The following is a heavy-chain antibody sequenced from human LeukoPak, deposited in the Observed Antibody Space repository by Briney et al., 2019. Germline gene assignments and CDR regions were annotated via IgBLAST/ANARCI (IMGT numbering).Heavy chain of an antibody. CDR3: ARDYFGRPGRYDAFDI. CDR2: IYHSGST. V-gene: IGHV4-38-2*02. J-gene: IGHJ3*02. CDR1: GYSISSGYY. D-gene: IGHD3-9*01. Sequence: PSETLSLTCTVSGYSISSGYYWGWIRQPPGKGLEWIGSIYHSGSTYYNPSLKSRVTISVDTSKNQFSLKLSSVTAADTAVYYCARDYFGRPGRYDAFDIWGQGTMVTVSS.